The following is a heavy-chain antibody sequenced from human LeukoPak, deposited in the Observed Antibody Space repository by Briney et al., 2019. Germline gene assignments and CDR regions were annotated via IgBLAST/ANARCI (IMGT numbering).Heavy chain of an antibody. CDR1: GFTFSSYS. CDR3: TRDHPTVTQSTFDY. J-gene: IGHJ4*02. Sequence: GGSLRLSCAASGFTFSSYSMNCVRQAPGKGLEWVSFISTTSSYIYYADSVKGRFTISRDNAKNSLFLQMNSLRAEDTAVYYCTRDHPTVTQSTFDYWGQGTLVTVSS. D-gene: IGHD4-17*01. CDR2: ISTTSSYI. V-gene: IGHV3-21*01.